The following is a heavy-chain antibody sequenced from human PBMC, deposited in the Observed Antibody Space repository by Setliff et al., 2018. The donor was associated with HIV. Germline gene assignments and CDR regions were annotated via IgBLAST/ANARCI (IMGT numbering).Heavy chain of an antibody. V-gene: IGHV3-9*01. J-gene: IGHJ6*03. CDR1: GFSFNAYA. CDR2: ISSNTDNI. D-gene: IGHD6-19*01. Sequence: HPGGSLRLSCAASGFSFNAYAMHWVRQSPGKGLEWVSGISSNTDNIYYADSVKGRFTISRDNANNSLFLEMNNLRAEDTALYYCAKDIKRAVGLYYMDVWGKGTTVTVSS. CDR3: AKDIKRAVGLYYMDV.